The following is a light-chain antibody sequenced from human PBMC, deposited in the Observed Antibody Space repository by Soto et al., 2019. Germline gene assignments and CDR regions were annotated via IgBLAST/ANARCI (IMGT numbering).Light chain of an antibody. Sequence: QAVVTQEPSLTVSPGGTVTLTCGSSTGAVTSGHYPYWFQQKPGQAPKTLIYETTNKHSWSPARSSGSLLGGKAALTLSGAQPEDEADYYCLLVYSGIVVFGGGTKLTVL. CDR1: TGAVTSGHY. J-gene: IGLJ2*01. CDR2: ETT. CDR3: LLVYSGIVV. V-gene: IGLV7-46*01.